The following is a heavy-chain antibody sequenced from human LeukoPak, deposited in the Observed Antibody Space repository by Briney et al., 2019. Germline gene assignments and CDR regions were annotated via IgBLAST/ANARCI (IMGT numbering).Heavy chain of an antibody. Sequence: ASVKVSCKASGYTFTDYYMHWVRQAPGQGLEWMGWINPNSGGTNYAQKFQGGVTMTRDTSISTAYMELRRLRSDDTAVYYCARTSCSSTSCYTGTGGFDYWGQGTLVTVSS. V-gene: IGHV1-2*02. CDR2: INPNSGGT. CDR3: ARTSCSSTSCYTGTGGFDY. J-gene: IGHJ4*02. CDR1: GYTFTDYY. D-gene: IGHD2-2*02.